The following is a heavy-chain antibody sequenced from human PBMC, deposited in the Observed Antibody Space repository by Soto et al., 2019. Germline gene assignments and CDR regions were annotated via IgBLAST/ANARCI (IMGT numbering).Heavy chain of an antibody. CDR3: ARWEQPIFDY. Sequence: QVQLVEAGGGVVQPARSLRLSCAASGFTVSAYTMHWVRQAPGKGLEWVAVISSDGNNKYYTDSVKGMYTISRDTSTNTLYLQMNSLGAEDTAVYYCARWEQPIFDYWGQGTLVTVSS. D-gene: IGHD1-26*01. V-gene: IGHV3-30-3*01. CDR2: ISSDGNNK. J-gene: IGHJ4*02. CDR1: GFTVSAYT.